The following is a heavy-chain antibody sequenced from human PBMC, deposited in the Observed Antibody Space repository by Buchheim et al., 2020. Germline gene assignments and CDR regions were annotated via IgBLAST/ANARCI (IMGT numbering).Heavy chain of an antibody. CDR2: IKSKTDGGTI. CDR1: GFTLSNAW. CDR3: TTEGITMIADAFDI. Sequence: EVQLVESGGGLVKPGGSLRLSCAASGFTLSNAWMSWVRQAPGKGLEWVGRIKSKTDGGTIDYAAPVKGRFTVSRDDSKNTLYLQMKGLKTEDTAVYYCTTEGITMIADAFDIWGQGT. J-gene: IGHJ3*02. V-gene: IGHV3-15*01. D-gene: IGHD3-22*01.